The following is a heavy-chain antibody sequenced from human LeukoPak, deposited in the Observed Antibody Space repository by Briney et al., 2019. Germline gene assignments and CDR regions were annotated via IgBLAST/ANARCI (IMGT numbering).Heavy chain of an antibody. V-gene: IGHV4-61*01. J-gene: IGHJ6*02. CDR3: ARVPRYSSSWYGKGYYYYGMDV. Sequence: SETLSLTCVVSGASISSGSHYWNWIRQSPGRGLEWIGHIYYRGTTNYTPSLKSRVPISVDTSKNQFSLKLSSVTAADTAVYYCARVPRYSSSWYGKGYYYYGMDVWGQGTTVTVSS. CDR1: GASISSGSHY. CDR2: IYYRGTT. D-gene: IGHD6-13*01.